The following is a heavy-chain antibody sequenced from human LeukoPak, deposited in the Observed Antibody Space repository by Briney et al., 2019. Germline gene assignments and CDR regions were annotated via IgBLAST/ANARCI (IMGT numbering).Heavy chain of an antibody. CDR2: IKQVGSEK. J-gene: IGHJ6*03. CDR1: GFTFSSYW. CDR3: ARERGIFCSSTSCYIRYYYYMDV. D-gene: IGHD2-2*02. Sequence: PGGSLRLSCAASGFTFSSYWMSWVRQAPGKGLEWVANIKQVGSEKYYVDSVKGRFTISRDNAKNSLYLQMNSLRAEDTAVYYCARERGIFCSSTSCYIRYYYYMDVWGKGTTVTVSS. V-gene: IGHV3-7*01.